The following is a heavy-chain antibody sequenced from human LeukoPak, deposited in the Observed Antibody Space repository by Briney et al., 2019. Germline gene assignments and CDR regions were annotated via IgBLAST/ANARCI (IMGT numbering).Heavy chain of an antibody. CDR3: ARDPTIVGATSYYFDY. D-gene: IGHD1-26*01. J-gene: IGHJ4*02. CDR2: IYSGGST. V-gene: IGHV3-53*05. Sequence: GGSLRLSCAASGFTVSSNYMSWVRQAPGKGLEWVSVIYSGGSTYYADSVKGRFTISRDNSKNTLYLQMNSLRAEDTAVYYCARDPTIVGATSYYFDYWGQGTLVTVSS. CDR1: GFTVSSNY.